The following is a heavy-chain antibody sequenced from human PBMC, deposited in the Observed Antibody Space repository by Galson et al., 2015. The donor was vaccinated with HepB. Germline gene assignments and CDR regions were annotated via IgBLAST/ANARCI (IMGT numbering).Heavy chain of an antibody. V-gene: IGHV6-1*01. J-gene: IGHJ3*02. CDR1: GDSVSRNSAA. CDR3: ERDPRSCTNGVCYTSAFDI. Sequence: CAISGDSVSRNSAAWNWIRQSPSRGLEWLGRTYYRSKWLNNYAMSVKSRIIINPDTSKNQFSLQLSSVTPEDTAVYYCERDPRSCTNGVCYTSAFDIWGQGTMVTVSS. D-gene: IGHD2-8*01. CDR2: TYYRSKWLN.